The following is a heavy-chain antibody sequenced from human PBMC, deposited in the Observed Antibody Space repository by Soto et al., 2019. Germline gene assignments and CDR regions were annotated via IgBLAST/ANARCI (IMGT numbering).Heavy chain of an antibody. CDR3: ARGIATGQLDP. D-gene: IGHD2-15*01. CDR2: INPDNGNT. Sequence: ASVKVSCKASGYTFTRCTLNWVRQAPGQRLEWMGWINPDNGNTKSSQKFQDRVIITRDTSASTAYMDLSSLRSEDTAVYYCARGIATGQLDPWGQGTLVTVSS. J-gene: IGHJ5*02. V-gene: IGHV1-3*01. CDR1: GYTFTRCT.